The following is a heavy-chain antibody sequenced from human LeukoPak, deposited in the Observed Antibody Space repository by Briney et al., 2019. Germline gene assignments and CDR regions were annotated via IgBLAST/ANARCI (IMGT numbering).Heavy chain of an antibody. CDR2: GRNKANSYST. CDR3: ARTVRFLDMDV. J-gene: IGHJ6*03. CDR1: GFTFSDYY. D-gene: IGHD3-3*01. V-gene: IGHV3-72*01. Sequence: GGSLRLSRAASGFTFSDYYIDWARQAPGKGLEWIGRGRNKANSYSTDYAASVKGRFTISRDDSKNSLYLQMNSLKTEDTAVYYCARTVRFLDMDVWGKGTTATVSS.